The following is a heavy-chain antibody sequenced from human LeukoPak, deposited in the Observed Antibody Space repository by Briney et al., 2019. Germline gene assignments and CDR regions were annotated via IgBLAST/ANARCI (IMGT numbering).Heavy chain of an antibody. CDR3: TRDVSGSSWHDY. CDR1: GGSITSYY. CDR2: FYYSGST. V-gene: IGHV4-59*01. D-gene: IGHD6-13*01. J-gene: IGHJ4*02. Sequence: PSETLSLTCTVSGGSITSYYWSWIRQPPGKGLEWIACFYYSGSTNYNPSLKSRVTISVDTSKNQFSLKLSSVTAADTAVYYCTRDVSGSSWHDYWGQGTLVTVSS.